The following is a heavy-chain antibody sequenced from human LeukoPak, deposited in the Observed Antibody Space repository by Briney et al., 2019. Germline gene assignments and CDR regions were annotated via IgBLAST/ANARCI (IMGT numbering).Heavy chain of an antibody. CDR1: GFTFSSYS. J-gene: IGHJ4*02. CDR2: IYSGGST. Sequence: GGSLRLSCAASGFTFSSYSMSWVRQAPGKGLEWVSVIYSGGSTYYADSVKGRFTISRDNSKNTLYLQMNSLRAEDTAVYYCARDPGYSYGYFDYWGQGTLVTVSS. D-gene: IGHD5-18*01. V-gene: IGHV3-53*01. CDR3: ARDPGYSYGYFDY.